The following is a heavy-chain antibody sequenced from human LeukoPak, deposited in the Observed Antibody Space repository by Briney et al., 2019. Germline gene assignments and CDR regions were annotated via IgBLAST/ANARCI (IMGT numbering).Heavy chain of an antibody. CDR1: GGSISSSSYY. D-gene: IGHD6-6*01. CDR3: AKTSIAAFDY. Sequence: SETLSLTCTVSGGSISSSSYYWGWIRQPPGKGLEWIGSIYYSGSTYYNPSLKSRVTISVDTSKNQFSLKLSSVTAADTAVYYCAKTSIAAFDYWGQGTLVTVSS. J-gene: IGHJ4*02. CDR2: IYYSGST. V-gene: IGHV4-39*01.